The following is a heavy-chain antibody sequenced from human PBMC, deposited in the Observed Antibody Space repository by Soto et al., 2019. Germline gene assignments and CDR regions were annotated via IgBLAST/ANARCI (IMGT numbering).Heavy chain of an antibody. V-gene: IGHV4-39*01. CDR3: ARRPRTQGYYFDY. J-gene: IGHJ4*02. CDR1: GGSISSSSYY. CDR2: IYYSGST. Sequence: QLQLQESGPGLVKPSETLSLTCTVSGGSISSSSYYWGWIRQPPGKGLEWIGSIYYSGSTYYNPSLKSRVTISVDTSKNQFSLKLSSVTAADTAVYYCARRPRTQGYYFDYWGQGTLVTVSS.